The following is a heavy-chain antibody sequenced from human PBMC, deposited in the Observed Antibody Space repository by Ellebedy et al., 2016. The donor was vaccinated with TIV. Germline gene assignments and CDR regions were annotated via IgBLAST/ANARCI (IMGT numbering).Heavy chain of an antibody. D-gene: IGHD3-22*01. J-gene: IGHJ4*02. CDR2: TSSDGGVE. CDR1: GFTFSAFP. V-gene: IGHV3-33*01. Sequence: GGSLRLSXAASGFTFSAFPMHWVRQAPGKGPEWLAITSSDGGVEHYADSVKGRFTISRDNAKNSLYLQMNSLRDEDTAVYYCVRDYYWAFDCWGQGTLVTVSS. CDR3: VRDYYWAFDC.